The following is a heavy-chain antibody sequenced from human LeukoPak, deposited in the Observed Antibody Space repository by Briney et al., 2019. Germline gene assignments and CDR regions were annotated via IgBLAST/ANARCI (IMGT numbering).Heavy chain of an antibody. CDR1: GFTFSSYW. CDR3: ARDLGY. V-gene: IGHV3-74*01. J-gene: IGHJ4*02. CDR2: ITSDGRST. Sequence: GGSLRLSCASSGFTFSSYWMHWVRQAPGKGLVWVSRITSDGRSTSYADSVKGRFIISRDNAKNTLYLQMNSLRAEDTAVYYCARDLGYWGQGTLVTVSS. D-gene: IGHD7-27*01.